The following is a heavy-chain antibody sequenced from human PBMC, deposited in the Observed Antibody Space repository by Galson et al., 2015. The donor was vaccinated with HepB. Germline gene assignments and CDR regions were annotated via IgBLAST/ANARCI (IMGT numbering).Heavy chain of an antibody. Sequence: SLRLSCAASGFTFSSYAMSWVRQAPGKGLEWVSAISGSGGSTYHADSVKGRFTISRDNSKNTLYLQMNSLRAEDTAVYYCAKEYSSGWYSLDYWGQGTLVTVSS. D-gene: IGHD6-19*01. J-gene: IGHJ4*02. CDR2: ISGSGGST. CDR3: AKEYSSGWYSLDY. CDR1: GFTFSSYA. V-gene: IGHV3-23*01.